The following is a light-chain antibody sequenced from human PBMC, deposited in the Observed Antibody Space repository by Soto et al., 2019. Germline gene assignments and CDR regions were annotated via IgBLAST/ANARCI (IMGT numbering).Light chain of an antibody. CDR1: SSNIGSNA. CDR2: STN. CDR3: AAWEDSLNGPV. Sequence: QSVLTQPPSASGTPGQRVTISCSGSSSNIGSNAVNWYQQLPGTAPKLLIYSTNQRPSGVPYRFSGSKSGTSASLAISGLQSDDEADYYCAAWEDSLNGPVFGGGTKLTVL. V-gene: IGLV1-44*01. J-gene: IGLJ2*01.